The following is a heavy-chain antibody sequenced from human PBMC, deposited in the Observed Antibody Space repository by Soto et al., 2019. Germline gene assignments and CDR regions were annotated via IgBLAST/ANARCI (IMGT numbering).Heavy chain of an antibody. Sequence: GGSLRLSCAASGFTFSSYGMHWVRQAPGKGLEWVAVIWYDGSNKYYADSVKGRFTISRDNSKNTLYLQMNSLRAEDTAVYYCARDPLRDGYNENLMYYFDYWGQGTLVTVSS. CDR2: IWYDGSNK. D-gene: IGHD5-12*01. V-gene: IGHV3-33*01. CDR3: ARDPLRDGYNENLMYYFDY. J-gene: IGHJ4*02. CDR1: GFTFSSYG.